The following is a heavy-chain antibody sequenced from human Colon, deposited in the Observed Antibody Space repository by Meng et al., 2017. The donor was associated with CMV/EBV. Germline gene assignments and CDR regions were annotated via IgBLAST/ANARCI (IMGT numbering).Heavy chain of an antibody. CDR1: GFAFNAYG. Sequence: GESLKISCVASGFAFNAYGMSWVRQAPGKGLEWVGFSRSREFSGTREYAASVKDRFTISRDSSRNILFLQMDGLQTDDTAVYFCARGRTGTGWKYYFDHWGRGTLVTVSS. CDR2: SRSREFSGTR. CDR3: ARGRTGTGWKYYFDH. J-gene: IGHJ4*02. V-gene: IGHV3-49*04. D-gene: IGHD6-19*01.